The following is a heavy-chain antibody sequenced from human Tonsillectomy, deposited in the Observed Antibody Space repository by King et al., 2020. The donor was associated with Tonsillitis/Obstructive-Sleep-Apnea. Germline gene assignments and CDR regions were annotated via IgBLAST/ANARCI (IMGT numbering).Heavy chain of an antibody. J-gene: IGHJ4*02. CDR2: IWYDGSNK. V-gene: IGHV3-33*01. CDR1: GFTFSSYG. Sequence: VQLVESGGGVVQPGMSLRLSCAASGFTFSSYGMHWVRQAPGKGLEWVAVIWYDGSNKYYADSVKGRFTISRDNSKNTLFLQMNSLRAEDTAVYYCARGYFNNTSCYLVAYWGQGTLLTVSA. D-gene: IGHD2-2*01. CDR3: ARGYFNNTSCYLVAY.